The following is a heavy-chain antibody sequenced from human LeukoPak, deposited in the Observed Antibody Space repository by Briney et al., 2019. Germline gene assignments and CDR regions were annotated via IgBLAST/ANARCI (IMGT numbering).Heavy chain of an antibody. CDR2: ISSSGSTI. CDR3: ARNTAVAGRVVDY. CDR1: GFTFSSYE. J-gene: IGHJ4*02. Sequence: GGSLRLSCAASGFTFSSYEMNWVRQAPGKGLKWVSYISSSGSTIYYADSVKGRFTISRDNAKNSLYLQMNSLRAEDTAVYYCARNTAVAGRVVDYWGQGTLVTVSS. D-gene: IGHD6-19*01. V-gene: IGHV3-48*03.